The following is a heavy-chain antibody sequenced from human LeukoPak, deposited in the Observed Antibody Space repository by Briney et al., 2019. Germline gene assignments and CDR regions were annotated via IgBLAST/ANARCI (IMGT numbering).Heavy chain of an antibody. V-gene: IGHV3-23*01. D-gene: IGHD3-22*01. J-gene: IGHJ3*02. Sequence: GGSLRLSCTVSGFSLSSYAMSWVRRAPGKGLEWVSATSSSDDGKYYADSVRGRFTISRDNSRNTMYLQMNSLRAEDTAVYYCARGGYYDSSGYSDDAFDIWGQGTMVTVSS. CDR3: ARGGYYDSSGYSDDAFDI. CDR1: GFSLSSYA. CDR2: TSSSDDGK.